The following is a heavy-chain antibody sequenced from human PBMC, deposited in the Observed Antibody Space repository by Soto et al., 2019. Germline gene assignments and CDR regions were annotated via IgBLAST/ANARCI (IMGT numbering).Heavy chain of an antibody. V-gene: IGHV3-23*01. CDR2: ISGSGGST. CDR1: GFTFSSYA. D-gene: IGHD3-16*01. Sequence: EVQLLESGGGLVQPGGSLRLSCAASGFTFSSYAMSWVRQAPGKGLEWVSAISGSGGSTYYAASVKGRFTISRDNSKNTLYLQMNSLRAEDTAVYYCAKDSSVLQAYFDYWGQGTLVTVSS. J-gene: IGHJ4*02. CDR3: AKDSSVLQAYFDY.